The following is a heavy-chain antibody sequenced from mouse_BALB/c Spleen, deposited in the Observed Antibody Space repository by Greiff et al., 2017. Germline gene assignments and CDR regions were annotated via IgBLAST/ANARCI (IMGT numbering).Heavy chain of an antibody. J-gene: IGHJ2*01. D-gene: IGHD2-4*01. CDR3: ARGGYYDYYFDY. V-gene: IGHV3-2*02. Sequence: ESGPGLVKPSQSLSLTCTVTGYSITSDYAWNWIRQFPGNKLEWMGYISYSGSTSYNPSLKSRISITRDTSKNQFFLQLNSVTTEDTATYYCARGGYYDYYFDYWGQGTTLTVSS. CDR2: ISYSGST. CDR1: GYSITSDYA.